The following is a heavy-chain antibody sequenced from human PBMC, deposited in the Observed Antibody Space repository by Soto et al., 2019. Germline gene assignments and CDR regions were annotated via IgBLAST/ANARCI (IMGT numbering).Heavy chain of an antibody. CDR2: IRSKAYGGTT. J-gene: IGHJ4*02. V-gene: IGHV3-49*03. D-gene: IGHD3-9*01. CDR3: TSQLRYFDWLFSPNDY. CDR1: GFTFGDYA. Sequence: EVQLVESGGGLVQPGRSLRLSCTASGFTFGDYAMSWFRQAPGKGLEWVGFIRSKAYGGTTEYAASVKGRFTISRDDSKSIAYLQMNSLKTEDTAVYYCTSQLRYFDWLFSPNDYWGQGTLVTVSS.